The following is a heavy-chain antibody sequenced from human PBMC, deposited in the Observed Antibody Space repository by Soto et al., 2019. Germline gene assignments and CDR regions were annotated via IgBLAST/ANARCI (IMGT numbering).Heavy chain of an antibody. CDR1: EFTFSSNA. V-gene: IGHV3-23*01. CDR3: AKDFTAYLSSWFHL. CDR2: ITGSGSTT. J-gene: IGHJ5*02. D-gene: IGHD6-13*01. Sequence: HPGGSLRLSCAASEFTFSSNAMHWVRQSPGKGLEWVSGITGSGSTTFYADSVKDRFTISRDNSKNTLYLHMSSLRAEDTAIYYCAKDFTAYLSSWFHLWGQGTLVTVSS.